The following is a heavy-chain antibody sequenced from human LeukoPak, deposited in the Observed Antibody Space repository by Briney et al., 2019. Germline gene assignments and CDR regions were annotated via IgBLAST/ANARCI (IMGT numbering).Heavy chain of an antibody. CDR1: GYTFTSNY. V-gene: IGHV1-46*01. CDR3: ARDQEGFDY. CDR2: IYPRDGST. Sequence: ASVTVSCKASGYTFTSNYIHWVRQAPGQGLEWMGMIYPRDGSTSYAQKFQGRVTVTRDTSMSTVHMELSGLRSEDTAVYYCARDQEGFDYWGQGTLVTVSS. J-gene: IGHJ4*02.